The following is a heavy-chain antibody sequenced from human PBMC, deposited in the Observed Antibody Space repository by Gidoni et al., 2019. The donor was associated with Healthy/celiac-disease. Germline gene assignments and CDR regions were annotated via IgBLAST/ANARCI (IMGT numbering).Heavy chain of an antibody. CDR2: ISWNSGSI. CDR1: GFTFDDYA. D-gene: IGHD1-26*01. J-gene: IGHJ4*02. V-gene: IGHV3-9*01. CDR3: AKGGIKTH. Sequence: EVQLVESGGGLVQPGRSLRLSCAASGFTFDDYAMHWVRQAPGKGLEWVSGISWNSGSIGYADSVKGRFTISRDNAKNSLYLQINSLRADDTALYYCAKGGIKTHWGQGTLVTVSS.